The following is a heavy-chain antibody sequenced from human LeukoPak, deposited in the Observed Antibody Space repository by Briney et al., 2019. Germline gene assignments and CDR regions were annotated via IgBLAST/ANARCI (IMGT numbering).Heavy chain of an antibody. D-gene: IGHD3-10*01. J-gene: IGHJ4*02. CDR1: GGSISSSSYY. CDR3: ARLGGFYGSGSYYNPHFDY. V-gene: IGHV4-39*01. Sequence: SETLSLTCTVSGGSISSSSYYWGWIRQPPGKGQEWIGSIYYSGSTYYNPSLKSRVTISVDTSKNQFSLKLSSVTAADTAVHYCARLGGFYGSGSYYNPHFDYWGQGTLVTVSS. CDR2: IYYSGST.